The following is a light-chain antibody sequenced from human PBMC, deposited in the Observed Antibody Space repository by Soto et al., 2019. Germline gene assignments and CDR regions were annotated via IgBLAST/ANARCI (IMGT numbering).Light chain of an antibody. V-gene: IGKV1-39*01. CDR3: QQGYTTPFT. J-gene: IGKJ4*01. Sequence: DIQMTQSPSSLSASVGDRITISCRASQSISTYLSWYQNKPGKAPRLLIFAASRLYHKDPSRVSGGVSGTDFNLTISSLQPDDFATYYCQQGYTTPFTFGGGTKVDI. CDR1: QSISTY. CDR2: AAS.